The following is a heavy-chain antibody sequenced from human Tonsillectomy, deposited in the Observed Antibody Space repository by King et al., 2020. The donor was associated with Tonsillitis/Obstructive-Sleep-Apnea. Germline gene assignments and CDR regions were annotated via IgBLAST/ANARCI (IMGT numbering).Heavy chain of an antibody. D-gene: IGHD3-3*01. CDR3: TRAWDTIFGVVRFDY. Sequence: VQLVESGGGLVKPGRSLRLSCTASGFTFGDYAMSWFRQAPGKGLEWVGFIRSKAYGGTTEYAASVKGRCTISRDDSKSIAYLQMNSLKTEDTAVYYCTRAWDTIFGVVRFDYWGQGTLVTVSS. CDR1: GFTFGDYA. J-gene: IGHJ4*02. CDR2: IRSKAYGGTT. V-gene: IGHV3-49*05.